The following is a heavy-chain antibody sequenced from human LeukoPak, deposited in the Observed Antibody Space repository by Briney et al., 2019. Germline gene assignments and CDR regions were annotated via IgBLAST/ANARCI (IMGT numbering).Heavy chain of an antibody. V-gene: IGHV3-7*01. J-gene: IGHJ4*02. Sequence: GGSLRLSCAASGFTLSSYWMSWVRLAPGKGLEWVANIKQDGSEKYYVDSVKGRFTISRDNAKNSLYLQMNSLRAEDTAVYYCARSVSGGFDYWGQGTLVTVSS. D-gene: IGHD3-16*01. CDR2: IKQDGSEK. CDR3: ARSVSGGFDY. CDR1: GFTLSSYW.